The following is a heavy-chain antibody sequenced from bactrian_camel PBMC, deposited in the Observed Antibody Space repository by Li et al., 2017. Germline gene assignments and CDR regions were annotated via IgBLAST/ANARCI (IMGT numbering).Heavy chain of an antibody. V-gene: IGHV3S40*01. J-gene: IGHJ4*01. CDR2: IRSGIGDT. CDR3: AKIYCASGSCYLPDY. CDR1: GFAVSTYS. D-gene: IGHD2*01. Sequence: VQLVESGGGLVQPGGSLRLSCAVSGFAVSTYSMTWIRQAPGKGLERVSVIRSGIGDTFYGDFVKGRFAMSKDNTNNTVSLQLNSLKAEDTAMYYCAKIYCASGSCYLPDYWGQGTQVTVS.